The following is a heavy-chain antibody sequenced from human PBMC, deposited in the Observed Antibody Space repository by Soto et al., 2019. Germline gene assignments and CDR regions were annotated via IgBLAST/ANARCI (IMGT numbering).Heavy chain of an antibody. V-gene: IGHV1-8*01. Sequence: QVQLVQSGAEVKKPGASVRVTCKTSGYTFTDYDVSWVRQASGQGLEWMGWMSPNSGKTGYVEKFQGRVHMAANTSLRYAYMELHSLRSEDTAVYFCARGRIGAAFWGQGTLVTVSS. CDR2: MSPNSGKT. D-gene: IGHD2-15*01. CDR3: ARGRIGAAF. J-gene: IGHJ4*02. CDR1: GYTFTDYD.